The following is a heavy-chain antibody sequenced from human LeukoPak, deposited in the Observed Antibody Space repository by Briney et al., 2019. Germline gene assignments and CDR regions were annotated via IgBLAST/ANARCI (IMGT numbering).Heavy chain of an antibody. CDR2: ISWNSASI. CDR1: GFSFADYP. CDR3: ARGLYYDSSGQGYYFDY. D-gene: IGHD3-22*01. V-gene: IGHV3-9*01. Sequence: GGSLRLSCAASGFSFADYPMNWVRQAPGKGLEWVSTISWNSASIGYADSVKGRFTISRDNAKTALYLQMNSLRDEDTALYYCARGLYYDSSGQGYYFDYWGQGTLVTVSS. J-gene: IGHJ4*02.